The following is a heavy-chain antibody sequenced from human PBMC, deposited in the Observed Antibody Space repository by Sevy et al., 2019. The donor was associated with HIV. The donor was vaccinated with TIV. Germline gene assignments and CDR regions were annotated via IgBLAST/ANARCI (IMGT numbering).Heavy chain of an antibody. CDR2: ISYDGSNK. J-gene: IGHJ4*02. CDR3: AKDSAPVGATTFDN. D-gene: IGHD1-26*01. V-gene: IGHV3-30*18. Sequence: GGSLRLSCAASGFTFSSYGMHWVRQAPGKGLEWVAVISYDGSNKYYADSVKGRFTISRDNSKNRLYLQMNSLRAEDTAVYYCAKDSAPVGATTFDNWGQGTLVTVSS. CDR1: GFTFSSYG.